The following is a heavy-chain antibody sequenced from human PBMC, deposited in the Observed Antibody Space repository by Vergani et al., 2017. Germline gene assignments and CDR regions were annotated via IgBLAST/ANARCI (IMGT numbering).Heavy chain of an antibody. CDR3: ARRVTYMDV. CDR2: INHSGST. D-gene: IGHD4-11*01. J-gene: IGHJ6*03. CDR1: GGSSVGNY. Sequence: QVQLQQWGAGLLKPSETLSFTCAANGGSSVGNYWSWIRRPQGKGLGWIGEINHSGSTNYNPSLKSRVTISVDTSKNKFSLKLSSVTAADTAVYYCARRVTYMDVWGKGTTVTVSS. V-gene: IGHV4-34*01.